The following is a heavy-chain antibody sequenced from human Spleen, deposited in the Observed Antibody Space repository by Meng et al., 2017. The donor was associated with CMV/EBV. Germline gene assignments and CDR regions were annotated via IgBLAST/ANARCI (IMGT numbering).Heavy chain of an antibody. D-gene: IGHD4-23*01. CDR1: EFTVSRYY. J-gene: IGHJ5*02. V-gene: IGHV3-53*01. Sequence: GESLKISCAASEFTVSRYYMSWVRQAPGKGLEWVSVIYSGGSTYYADSVKGRFTISRDNSKNTLYLQMNSLRAEDTAVYYCARDQNGGNSGWFDPWGQGTLVTVSS. CDR3: ARDQNGGNSGWFDP. CDR2: IYSGGST.